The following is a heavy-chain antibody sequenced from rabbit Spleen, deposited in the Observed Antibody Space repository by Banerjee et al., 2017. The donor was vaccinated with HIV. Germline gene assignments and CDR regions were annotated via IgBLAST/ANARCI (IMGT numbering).Heavy chain of an antibody. J-gene: IGHJ4*01. V-gene: IGHV1S45*01. Sequence: QEQLVESGGGLVKPEGSLTLTCKASGFSFSGRDVMCWVRQAPGKGLEWIACINASTGNSVYATWARCRFTISRTSSTTVTLRMISLTAADRSTYFCARDLVGVIGWNFYLWGQGTLVTVS. CDR1: GFSFSGRDV. D-gene: IGHD1-1*01. CDR2: INASTGNS. CDR3: ARDLVGVIGWNFYL.